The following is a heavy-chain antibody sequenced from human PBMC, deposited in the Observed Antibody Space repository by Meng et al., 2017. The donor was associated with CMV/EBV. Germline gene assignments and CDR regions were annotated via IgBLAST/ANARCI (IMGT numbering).Heavy chain of an antibody. V-gene: IGHV3-48*04. CDR1: GFTFSSYS. D-gene: IGHD2-2*02. CDR2: ISSSSSTI. Sequence: GGSLRPSCAASGFTFSSYSMNWVRQAPGKGLEWVSYISSSSSTIYYADSVKGRFTISRDNAKNSLYLQMNSLRAEDTAVYYCARDLVEDIVVVPAAITFDYWGQGTLVTVSS. CDR3: ARDLVEDIVVVPAAITFDY. J-gene: IGHJ4*02.